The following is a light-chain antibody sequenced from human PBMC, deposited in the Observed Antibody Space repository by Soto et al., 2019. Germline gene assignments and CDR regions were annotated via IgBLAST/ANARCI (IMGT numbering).Light chain of an antibody. V-gene: IGLV2-23*02. CDR3: CSHARSTSWV. CDR2: EVS. Sequence: QSALTQPASVYGSPGQSITISCTGTSSDIGNYDLVSWYQQHPGKAPKVMIYEVSKRPSGVSNRFSGSKSGNTASLTISGLQAEDEADYYCCSHARSTSWVFGGGTKVTVL. J-gene: IGLJ3*02. CDR1: SSDIGNYDL.